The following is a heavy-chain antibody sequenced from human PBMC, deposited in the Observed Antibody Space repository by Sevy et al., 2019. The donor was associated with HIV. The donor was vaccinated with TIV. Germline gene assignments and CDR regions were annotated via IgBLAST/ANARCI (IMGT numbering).Heavy chain of an antibody. CDR2: IRSKAGGGKT. CDR3: TTDHRRDGIVVVPFEY. Sequence: GGSLRLSCAASGFTFSNAWMSWVRQSPGKGLEWVGRIRSKAGGGKTNYAKMVKGKFTISRDDSRAILYLQLNSLETEDTAVYYCTTDHRRDGIVVVPFEYWGQGTLVTVSS. V-gene: IGHV3-15*01. CDR1: GFTFSNAW. D-gene: IGHD2-15*01. J-gene: IGHJ4*02.